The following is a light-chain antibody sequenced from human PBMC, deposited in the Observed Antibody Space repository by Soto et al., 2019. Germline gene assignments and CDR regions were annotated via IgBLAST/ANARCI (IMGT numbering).Light chain of an antibody. CDR3: AAWDASLNGYV. CDR2: NSY. CDR1: SSNIGSKT. Sequence: QSVLTQPPSASGTPGQRVTISCSGSSSNIGSKTVNWYQQLPGTVPKLLIYNSYQRPSGVPERFSGSKSGTSASLAISGLQSEDEADYYCAAWDASLNGYVFGAGTKLTVL. J-gene: IGLJ1*01. V-gene: IGLV1-44*01.